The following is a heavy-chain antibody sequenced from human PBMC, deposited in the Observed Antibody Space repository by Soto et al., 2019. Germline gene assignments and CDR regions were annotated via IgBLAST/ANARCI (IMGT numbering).Heavy chain of an antibody. Sequence: SVKVSCKASGGTFSSYAISWVRQAPGQGLEWMGGIIPIFGTANYAQKFQGRVTITADKSTSTAYMELSSLRSEDTAVYYCAKTPYDSSGYYYDRWGQGTLVTVSS. D-gene: IGHD3-22*01. J-gene: IGHJ4*02. CDR3: AKTPYDSSGYYYDR. CDR2: IIPIFGTA. CDR1: GGTFSSYA. V-gene: IGHV1-69*06.